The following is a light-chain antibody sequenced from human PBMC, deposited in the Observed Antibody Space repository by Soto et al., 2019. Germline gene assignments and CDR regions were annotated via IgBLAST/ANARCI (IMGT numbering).Light chain of an antibody. CDR2: DAA. Sequence: GARVTITCRASQDIGPWLAWYQQKPGKAPKLLISDAASLQSGVPSRFSGDRSGTEFTLTINRLQAEDVATYFCQQFRNSWTFGQGTRVEIK. CDR3: QQFRNSWT. V-gene: IGKV1-5*01. J-gene: IGKJ1*01. CDR1: QDIGPW.